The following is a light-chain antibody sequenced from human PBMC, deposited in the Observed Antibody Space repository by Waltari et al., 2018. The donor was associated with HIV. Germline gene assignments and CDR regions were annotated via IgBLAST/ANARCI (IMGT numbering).Light chain of an antibody. CDR2: HVT. Sequence: QSALAQPRSVSGSPGQSVTISCTGTSSDVGGYNYVSWFQHHPGKAPKLSIYHVTKRPSGVPDRFSASKSGNTASLTISGLQAEDEAEYYCCSNAACATYVFGTWTQVTVL. CDR1: SSDVGGYNY. CDR3: CSNAACATYV. J-gene: IGLJ1*01. V-gene: IGLV2-11*01.